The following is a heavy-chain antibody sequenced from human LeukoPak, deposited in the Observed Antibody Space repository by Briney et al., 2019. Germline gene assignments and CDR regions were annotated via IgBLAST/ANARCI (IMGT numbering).Heavy chain of an antibody. D-gene: IGHD1/OR15-1a*01. V-gene: IGHV1-18*01. Sequence: GASVKVSCKASGYMFINYGISWVRQAPGQGLEWMGWISAYNGNTNYAQKLQGRVTMTTDTSTSTAYMELRSLRSDDTAVYYCARNNIMDGRGDYWGQGTLVTVSS. J-gene: IGHJ4*02. CDR2: ISAYNGNT. CDR1: GYMFINYG. CDR3: ARNNIMDGRGDY.